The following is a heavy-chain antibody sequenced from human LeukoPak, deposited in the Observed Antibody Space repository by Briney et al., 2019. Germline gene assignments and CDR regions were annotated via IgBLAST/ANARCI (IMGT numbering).Heavy chain of an antibody. D-gene: IGHD3-22*01. J-gene: IGHJ4*02. Sequence: ASVKVSCKASGGTLSSYVISCVRQAPGQGLDWMGGIISIFGTANYAQKFQGRVTITADESTSTAYMELSSLRSEDTAVYYCASPDSSGYYYPLLSLGLDYWGQGTLVTVSS. CDR3: ASPDSSGYYYPLLSLGLDY. CDR2: IISIFGTA. V-gene: IGHV1-69*13. CDR1: GGTLSSYV.